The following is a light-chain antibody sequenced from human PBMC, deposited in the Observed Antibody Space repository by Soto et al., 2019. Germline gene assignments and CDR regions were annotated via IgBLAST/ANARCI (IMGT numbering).Light chain of an antibody. CDR1: QGISSY. Sequence: DIQMTQSPSTLSASVGDRVTITCRASQGISSYLTWYQQKPGKAPKLLIYASSSLQSGVPSRFSGSGSGADFILTISSLQSEDFATYYCQQSYSTPITFGQGTRLEIK. J-gene: IGKJ5*01. CDR3: QQSYSTPIT. V-gene: IGKV1-39*01. CDR2: ASS.